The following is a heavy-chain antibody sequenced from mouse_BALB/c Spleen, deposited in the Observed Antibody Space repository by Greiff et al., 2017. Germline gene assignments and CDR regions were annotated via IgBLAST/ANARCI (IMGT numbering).Heavy chain of an antibody. Sequence: EVHLVESGGGLVKPGGSLKLSCAASGFTFSDYYMYWVRQTPEKRLAWVATISDGGSYTYYPDSVKGRFTISRDNAKNNLYLQMSSLKSEDTAMYYCARGSNLYYFDYWGQGTTLTVAA. CDR3: ARGSNLYYFDY. CDR1: GFTFSDYY. J-gene: IGHJ2*01. V-gene: IGHV5-4*02. D-gene: IGHD1-1*01. CDR2: ISDGGSYT.